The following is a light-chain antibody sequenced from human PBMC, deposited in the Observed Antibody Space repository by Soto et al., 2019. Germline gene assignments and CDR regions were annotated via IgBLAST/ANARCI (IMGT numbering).Light chain of an antibody. CDR2: DAS. CDR3: QQRSNFIT. Sequence: VLTQSPVTLSLSPGERATLSFRASQSVSNYLAWYQQKPGQAPRLLIYDASNRATGIPARFSGSGSGTDFTLTISSLESEDFAVYYCQQRSNFITFGQGTRLEIK. V-gene: IGKV3-11*01. CDR1: QSVSNY. J-gene: IGKJ5*01.